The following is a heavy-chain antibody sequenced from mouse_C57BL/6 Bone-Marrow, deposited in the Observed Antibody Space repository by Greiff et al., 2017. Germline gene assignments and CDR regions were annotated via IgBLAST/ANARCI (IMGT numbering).Heavy chain of an antibody. V-gene: IGHV1-81*01. Sequence: QVQLQQSGAELARPGASVKLSCKASGYTFTSYGISWVKQRTGQGLEWIGEIYPRSGNTYYNEKFKGKATLTADKSSSTAYMELRSLTSEDSAVYFCARSLDSSGQAWFAYWGQGTVVTVSA. J-gene: IGHJ3*01. CDR3: ARSLDSSGQAWFAY. CDR1: GYTFTSYG. D-gene: IGHD3-2*02. CDR2: IYPRSGNT.